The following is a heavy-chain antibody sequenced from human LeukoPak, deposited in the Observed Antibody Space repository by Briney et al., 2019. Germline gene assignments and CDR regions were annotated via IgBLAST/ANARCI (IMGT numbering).Heavy chain of an antibody. J-gene: IGHJ3*02. CDR2: IYYSGAT. D-gene: IGHD6-13*01. Sequence: PSETLSLTCTVSGGSISSSSYYWGWIRQPPGKGLEWIGSIYYSGATYYNPSLKSRVTISVDTSKNQFSLKLSSVTAADTAVYYCARLEWGSSWYTDDDAFDIWGQGTMVTVSS. CDR1: GGSISSSSYY. CDR3: ARLEWGSSWYTDDDAFDI. V-gene: IGHV4-39*01.